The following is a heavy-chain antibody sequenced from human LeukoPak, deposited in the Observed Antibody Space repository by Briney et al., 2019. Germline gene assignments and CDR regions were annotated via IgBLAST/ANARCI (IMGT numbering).Heavy chain of an antibody. V-gene: IGHV3-23*01. J-gene: IGHJ5*02. D-gene: IGHD2-2*01. CDR3: AKGGYCSSTSCYVGWFDP. Sequence: GGSLRLSCAASGFNFSNYAMSWVRQAPGKRLEWVSAISGRAANTYYADSVKGRFTTSRDNSKNTLFLQMNSLRAEDTAVYYCAKGGYCSSTSCYVGWFDPWGQGTLVTVSS. CDR1: GFNFSNYA. CDR2: ISGRAANT.